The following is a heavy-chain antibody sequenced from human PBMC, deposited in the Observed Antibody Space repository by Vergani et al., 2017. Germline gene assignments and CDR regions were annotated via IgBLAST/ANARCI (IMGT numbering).Heavy chain of an antibody. J-gene: IGHJ4*02. Sequence: QITLKESGPTLVKPTQTLTLTCTVSGFSVSSSGVGVAWIRQPPGKALECLSIIYWNDAKRYSPSLMGRLTIAKDTSRNQVVLTMTHMDPVDTGTYYWAHRDILDDNYEYFDYGGTGTLVTVSS. V-gene: IGHV2-5*01. D-gene: IGHD4-11*01. CDR3: AHRDILDDNYEYFDY. CDR1: GFSVSSSGVG. CDR2: IYWNDAK.